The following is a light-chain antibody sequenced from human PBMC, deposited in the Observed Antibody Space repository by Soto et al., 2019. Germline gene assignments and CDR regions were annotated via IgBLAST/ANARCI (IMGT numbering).Light chain of an antibody. J-gene: IGLJ1*01. CDR1: SSDVGGYNR. Sequence: QSVLTQPASVSGSPGQSITISCTGTSSDVGGYNRVSWYQQHPDKAPKLIIHEVTNRPSGISNRFSGSKSGDTASLTISGLQAEDEADYYCYSYRSGSAHVFGTGTKATVL. CDR2: EVT. V-gene: IGLV2-14*01. CDR3: YSYRSGSAHV.